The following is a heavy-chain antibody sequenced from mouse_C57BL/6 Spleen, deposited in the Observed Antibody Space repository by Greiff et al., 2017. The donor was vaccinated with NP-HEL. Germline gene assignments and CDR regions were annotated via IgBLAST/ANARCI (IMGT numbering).Heavy chain of an antibody. CDR1: GYTFTSYW. CDR2: IDPSDSYT. Sequence: QVQLQQPGAELVMPGASVKLSCKASGYTFTSYWMHWVKQRPGQGLEWIGEIDPSDSYTNYNQKFKGKSTLTVDKSSSTAYMQLSSLTSEDSAVYYCARSYYSNYEGFFDYWGQGTTLTVSS. D-gene: IGHD2-5*01. V-gene: IGHV1-69*01. CDR3: ARSYYSNYEGFFDY. J-gene: IGHJ2*01.